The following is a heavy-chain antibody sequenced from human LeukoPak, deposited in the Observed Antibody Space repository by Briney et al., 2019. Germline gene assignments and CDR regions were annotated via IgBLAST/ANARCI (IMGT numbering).Heavy chain of an antibody. CDR2: IKQDGIET. J-gene: IGHJ5*02. CDR3: ARDRGRNWFDT. CDR1: GFTFSSYW. V-gene: IGHV3-7*05. Sequence: QPGGSLRLSCADSGFTFSSYWMSWVGQAPGKGLEWVANIKQDGIETYYVDSVKGRFTISRDNAKNSLYLQMNSLRAEDTAVYYCARDRGRNWFDTWGQGTLVTVSS. D-gene: IGHD1-26*01.